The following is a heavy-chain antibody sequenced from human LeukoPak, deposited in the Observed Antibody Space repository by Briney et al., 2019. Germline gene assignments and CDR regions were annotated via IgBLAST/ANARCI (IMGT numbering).Heavy chain of an antibody. CDR1: GYTLTSYD. V-gene: IGHV1-8*03. J-gene: IGHJ4*02. CDR2: MNPNSGNT. CDR3: ARGRALYGSGSDY. D-gene: IGHD3-10*01. Sequence: ASVKVSCKASGYTLTSYDINWVRQATGQGLEWMGWMNPNSGNTGYAQKFQGRVTITRNTSISTAYMELSSLRSEDTAVYYCARGRALYGSGSDYWGQGTLVTVSS.